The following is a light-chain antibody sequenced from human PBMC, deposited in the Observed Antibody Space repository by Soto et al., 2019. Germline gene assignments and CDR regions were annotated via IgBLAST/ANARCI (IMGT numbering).Light chain of an antibody. CDR2: TAS. Sequence: DIQMTQSPSTLSASVGDRVTITCRASQFISSWLAWYQQKPGKAPKLVIYTASTLESGVPSRFSGSGSGTEFTLTISSLQPDDFATYYCQQYKSYSRTFGQGTKVDIK. J-gene: IGKJ1*01. CDR1: QFISSW. CDR3: QQYKSYSRT. V-gene: IGKV1-5*03.